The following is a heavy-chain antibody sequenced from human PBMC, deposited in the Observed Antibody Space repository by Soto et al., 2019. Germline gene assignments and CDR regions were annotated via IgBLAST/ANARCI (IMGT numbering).Heavy chain of an antibody. J-gene: IGHJ6*01. CDR1: GYTFSSYA. Sequence: QAQLVQSGAEVKKPGASVRVSCRASGYTFSSYAISWVRQAPGQGLEWPGWISPYNDDTKYAQKLQGRVFMTTDTPTKTAHLDLRSLRSDDTAVYYCARGGYYDSSGSRDYHYYGMDVW. CDR3: ARGGYYDSSGSRDYHYYGMDV. D-gene: IGHD3-22*01. V-gene: IGHV1-18*01. CDR2: ISPYNDDT.